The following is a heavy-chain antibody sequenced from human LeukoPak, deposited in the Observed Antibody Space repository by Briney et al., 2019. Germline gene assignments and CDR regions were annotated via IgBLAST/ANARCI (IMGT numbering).Heavy chain of an antibody. V-gene: IGHV3-21*01. CDR1: GFTFSSYS. J-gene: IGHJ4*02. D-gene: IGHD5-18*01. CDR2: ISSSSSYI. Sequence: GGSLGLSCAASGFTFSSYSMNWVRQAPGKGLEWVSSISSSSSYIYYADSVKGRFTIFRDNAKNSLYLQMNSLRAEDTAVYYCARNKKGDRYTYGHDYWGQGTLVTVSS. CDR3: ARNKKGDRYTYGHDY.